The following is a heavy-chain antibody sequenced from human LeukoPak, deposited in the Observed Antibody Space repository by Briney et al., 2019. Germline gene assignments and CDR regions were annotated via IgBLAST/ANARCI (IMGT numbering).Heavy chain of an antibody. J-gene: IGHJ4*02. CDR3: AREKGGYDYPAHFDY. CDR1: GFTFSNYW. D-gene: IGHD5-12*01. CDR2: IKTDGREQ. Sequence: PGGSLRLSCVASGFTFSNYWMTWVRQAPGKGLEWVANIKTDGREQNSANSVKGRFTISRDNAKNSLYLQVNSLRAEDTAVYYCAREKGGYDYPAHFDYWGQGTLVTVSS. V-gene: IGHV3-7*03.